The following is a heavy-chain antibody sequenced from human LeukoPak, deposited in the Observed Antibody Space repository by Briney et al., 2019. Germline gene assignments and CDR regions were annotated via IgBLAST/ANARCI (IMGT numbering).Heavy chain of an antibody. CDR3: ARGSYPNWFDP. CDR2: IIPILGIA. CDR1: GGTFSSYA. V-gene: IGHV1-69*04. J-gene: IGHJ5*02. Sequence: GASVKVSCKASGGTFSSYAISWVRQAPGQGLEWMGRIIPILGIANYAQKFQGRVTITADKSTSTAYMELSSLRSEDTAVYYCARGSYPNWFDPWGQGTLVTVSS. D-gene: IGHD5-18*01.